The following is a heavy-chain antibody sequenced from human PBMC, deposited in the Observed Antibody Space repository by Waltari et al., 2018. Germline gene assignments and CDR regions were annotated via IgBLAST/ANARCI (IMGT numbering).Heavy chain of an antibody. Sequence: QVQLQESGPGLVKPSQTLSLTCTVPGGSISSGSYYWSWIRQPAGKGLEWIGRIYTSGSTNYNPSLKSRVTISVDTSKNQFSLKLSSVTAADTAVYYCARVRSWPGSWFDPWGQGTLVTVSS. CDR3: ARVRSWPGSWFDP. V-gene: IGHV4-61*02. CDR1: GGSISSGSYY. D-gene: IGHD6-13*01. CDR2: IYTSGST. J-gene: IGHJ5*02.